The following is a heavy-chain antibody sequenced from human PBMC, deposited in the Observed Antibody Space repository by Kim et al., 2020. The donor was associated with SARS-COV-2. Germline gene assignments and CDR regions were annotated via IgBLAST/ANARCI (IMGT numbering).Heavy chain of an antibody. V-gene: IGHV4-34*01. CDR2: T. D-gene: IGHD3-10*01. Sequence: TNYHPSLKSRVTISVDTSKNQFSLKLSSVTAADTAVYYCARGITMAQFDYWGQGTLVTVSS. J-gene: IGHJ4*02. CDR3: ARGITMAQFDY.